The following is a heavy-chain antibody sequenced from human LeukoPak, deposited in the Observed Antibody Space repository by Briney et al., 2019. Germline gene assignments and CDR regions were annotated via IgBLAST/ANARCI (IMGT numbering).Heavy chain of an antibody. D-gene: IGHD3-22*01. CDR2: IYYSGSS. J-gene: IGHJ4*02. V-gene: IGHV4-61*01. CDR1: GVSISSGTHY. CDR3: ARRLYDSSGYYLDY. Sequence: PSETLSLTCTVSGVSISSGTHYWSWIRQPPGKGLEWIGYIYYSGSSSYNPSLKSRVTISVDTSKNQFSLKVSSVTAADTAIYYCARRLYDSSGYYLDYWGQGTLVTVSS.